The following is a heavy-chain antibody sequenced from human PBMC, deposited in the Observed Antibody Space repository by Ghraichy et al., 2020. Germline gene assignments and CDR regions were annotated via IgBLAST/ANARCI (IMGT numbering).Heavy chain of an antibody. CDR2: IYTSGIT. Sequence: SETLSLTCTVSGGSINSYYWSWIRQPAGKGLEWIGRIYTSGITNYNPSLKSRVTMSVDTSKNQFSLKLSSVTAADTAVYYCARGGDITGTFDYWGQGTLVTVSS. J-gene: IGHJ4*02. D-gene: IGHD1-20*01. V-gene: IGHV4-4*07. CDR1: GGSINSYY. CDR3: ARGGDITGTFDY.